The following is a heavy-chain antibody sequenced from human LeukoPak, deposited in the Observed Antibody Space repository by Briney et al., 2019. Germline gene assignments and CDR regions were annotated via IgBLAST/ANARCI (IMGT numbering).Heavy chain of an antibody. CDR2: IKQDGSDK. CDR1: GITFSNYL. CDR3: ATYHNTRTAKRSYY. J-gene: IGHJ4*02. D-gene: IGHD2-21*02. Sequence: GGSLRLPCAASGITFSNYLMKGARQAPGRGLEWLATIKQDGSDKFYVDSVKGRFTISRDNPGNSLFLQMNSLRAEDTAVYYCATYHNTRTAKRSYYWGQGTLVTVSS. V-gene: IGHV3-7*03.